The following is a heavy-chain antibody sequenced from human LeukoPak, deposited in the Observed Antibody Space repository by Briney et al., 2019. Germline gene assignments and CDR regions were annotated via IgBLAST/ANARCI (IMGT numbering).Heavy chain of an antibody. CDR1: GFTFGDYG. V-gene: IGHV3-49*03. CDR3: ARDLGTSSGWYFDY. CDR2: IRSKAYGGTT. Sequence: GGSLRLSCTTSGFTFGDYGMSWFRQAPGKGLEWVGFIRSKAYGGTTEYAASVQGRFTISRDDSKSIAYLQMNSLKTEDTAVYYCARDLGTSSGWYFDYWGQGTLVTVSS. J-gene: IGHJ4*02. D-gene: IGHD6-19*01.